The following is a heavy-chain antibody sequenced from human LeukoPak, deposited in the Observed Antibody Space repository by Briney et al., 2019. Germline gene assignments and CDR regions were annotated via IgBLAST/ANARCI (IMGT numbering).Heavy chain of an antibody. J-gene: IGHJ6*02. CDR1: GFTFSSYA. D-gene: IGHD4-17*01. CDR3: ARIGDTVTRHFYHYFGMDG. V-gene: IGHV3-30-3*01. CDR2: ISYDGSNK. Sequence: GGSLRLSCAASGFTFSSYAMHWVRQAPGKGLEWVAVISYDGSNKYYADSVKGRFTISRDNSKNTLYLQMNSLRAEDTAVYYCARIGDTVTRHFYHYFGMDGRGPRTPVTVSS.